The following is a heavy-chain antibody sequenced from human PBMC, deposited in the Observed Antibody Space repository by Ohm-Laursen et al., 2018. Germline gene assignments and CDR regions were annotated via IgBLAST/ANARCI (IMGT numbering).Heavy chain of an antibody. CDR1: GLTLTNYA. V-gene: IGHV3-23*01. CDR3: AKGIWSASDY. J-gene: IGHJ4*02. CDR2: ISGSGST. Sequence: SLRLSCSASGLTLTNYAMIWVRQAPGKGLEWVSAISGSGSTLYADSVKGRFTIFRDNSKNTLFLQMNTLRAEDTAVYYCAKGIWSASDYWGQGTLVTVSS. D-gene: IGHD3-16*01.